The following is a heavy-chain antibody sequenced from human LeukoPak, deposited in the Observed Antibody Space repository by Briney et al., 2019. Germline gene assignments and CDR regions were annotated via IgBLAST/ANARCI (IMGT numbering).Heavy chain of an antibody. J-gene: IGHJ6*03. V-gene: IGHV3-33*01. Sequence: QPGRSLRLSCAASGFTFSSYGMHWVRQAPGKGLEWVAVIWYDGSNKYYADSVKGRFTISRDNSKNTLYLQMNSLRAADTAVYYCASLSMAHWYYYYYMDVWGKGTTVTVSS. CDR3: ASLSMAHWYYYYYMDV. CDR2: IWYDGSNK. D-gene: IGHD2/OR15-2a*01. CDR1: GFTFSSYG.